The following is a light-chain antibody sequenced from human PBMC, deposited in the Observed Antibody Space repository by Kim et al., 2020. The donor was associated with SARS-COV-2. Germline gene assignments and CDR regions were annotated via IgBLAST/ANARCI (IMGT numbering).Light chain of an antibody. CDR1: KLGDKY. J-gene: IGLJ2*01. V-gene: IGLV3-1*01. Sequence: SYELTQPPSVSVFPGQTASITCSGDKLGDKYACWYQQMPGQSPVLVIYQDSKRPSGIPERFSGSNSGNTATLTISGTQAMDEADYYCQAWDSSTRVFGGG. CDR3: QAWDSSTRV. CDR2: QDS.